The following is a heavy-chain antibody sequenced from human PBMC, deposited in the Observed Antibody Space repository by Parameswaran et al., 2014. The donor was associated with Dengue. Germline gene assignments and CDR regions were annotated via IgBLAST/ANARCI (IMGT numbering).Heavy chain of an antibody. CDR3: ARHLGDRSNHALPFDY. V-gene: IGHV4-39*01. J-gene: IGHJ4*02. CDR2: IYYSGST. D-gene: IGHD3-16*01. Sequence: WIRQPPGKGLEWIGSIYYSGSTYYNPSLKSRVTISVDTSKNQFSLKLSSVTAADTAVYYCARHLGDRSNHALPFDYWGQGNPWSPSPQ.